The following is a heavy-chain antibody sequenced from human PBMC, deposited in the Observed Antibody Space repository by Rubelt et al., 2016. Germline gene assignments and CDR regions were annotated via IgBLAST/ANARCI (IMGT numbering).Heavy chain of an antibody. CDR1: GGSISSYY. Sequence: QVQLQESGPGLVKPSETLSLTCTVSGGSISSYYWSWIRQPPGKGLEWIGYIYYSGSTNYNPSLKSRVTISVDTSKNQFSLKLSSVTAADTAVYYCAREKSYDSSGYYQYFDYWGQGTLVTVSS. CDR2: IYYSGST. D-gene: IGHD3-22*01. J-gene: IGHJ4*02. V-gene: IGHV4-59*01. CDR3: AREKSYDSSGYYQYFDY.